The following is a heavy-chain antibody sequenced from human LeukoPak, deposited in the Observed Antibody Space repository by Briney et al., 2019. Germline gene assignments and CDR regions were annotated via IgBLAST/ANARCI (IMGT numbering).Heavy chain of an antibody. CDR3: ARAGGSTVSHSDY. J-gene: IGHJ4*02. CDR1: GFTFSSYS. V-gene: IGHV3-21*01. D-gene: IGHD4-17*01. CDR2: ISSSTSYI. Sequence: GGSLRLSCAASGFTFSSYSMNWIRQAPGKGLEWVSSISSSTSYIYYADSVKGRFTISKDNDKNSLYLQMNSLRAEDTAVYYCARAGGSTVSHSDYWGQGTLLTVS.